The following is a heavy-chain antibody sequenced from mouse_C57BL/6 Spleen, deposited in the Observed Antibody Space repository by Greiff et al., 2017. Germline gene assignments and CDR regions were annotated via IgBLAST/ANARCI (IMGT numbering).Heavy chain of an antibody. CDR3: APHYDYGHYYSMDY. D-gene: IGHD2-4*01. V-gene: IGHV1-26*01. CDR1: GYTFTDYY. Sequence: EVQLQQSGPELVKPGASVKISCKASGYTFTDYYMNWVKQSHGKSLEWIGDINPNNGGTSYNQKFKGKATLTVDKSSSTAYMELRSLTSEDSAVYYCAPHYDYGHYYSMDYWGQGTSVTVSS. J-gene: IGHJ4*01. CDR2: INPNNGGT.